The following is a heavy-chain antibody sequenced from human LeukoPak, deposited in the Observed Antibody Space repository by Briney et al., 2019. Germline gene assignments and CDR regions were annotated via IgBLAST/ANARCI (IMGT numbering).Heavy chain of an antibody. D-gene: IGHD3-10*01. J-gene: IGHJ4*02. V-gene: IGHV3-23*01. Sequence: GGSPRLSCAASGFSFSTHGLTWVRQAPGKGLEWVSTISGTGGSAYYADSVKGRFTISRDNSKNTVSLEMSSLGLDDTAVYYCAKVHLRGVTDYWGQGTLVTVSS. CDR3: AKVHLRGVTDY. CDR1: GFSFSTHG. CDR2: ISGTGGSA.